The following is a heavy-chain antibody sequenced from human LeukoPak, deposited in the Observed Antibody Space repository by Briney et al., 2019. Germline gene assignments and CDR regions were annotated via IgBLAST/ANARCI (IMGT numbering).Heavy chain of an antibody. Sequence: ASVKVSCKASGGTFSSYAISCVRQAPGQGLEWMGGIIPIFGTANYAQKFQGRVTITADKSTSTAYMELSSLRSEDTAVYYCARLYSSSYSQTPKDYWGQGTLVTVSS. CDR2: IIPIFGTA. CDR1: GGTFSSYA. D-gene: IGHD6-13*01. J-gene: IGHJ4*02. CDR3: ARLYSSSYSQTPKDY. V-gene: IGHV1-69*06.